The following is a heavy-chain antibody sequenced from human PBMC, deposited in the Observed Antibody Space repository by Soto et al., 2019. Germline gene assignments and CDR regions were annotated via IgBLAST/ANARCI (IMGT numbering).Heavy chain of an antibody. CDR1: GGSVNTYNLF. V-gene: IGHV4-39*07. J-gene: IGHJ4*02. D-gene: IGHD5-12*01. Sequence: SETLSLTCTVSGGSVNTYNLFWAWVRQPPGKGLEWIASIHYGGSTNYNPSLKSRVTISVDTSKNQFSLKLSSVTAADTAVYYCARAGRDGYNGYFDYWGQGTLVTVSS. CDR2: IHYGGST. CDR3: ARAGRDGYNGYFDY.